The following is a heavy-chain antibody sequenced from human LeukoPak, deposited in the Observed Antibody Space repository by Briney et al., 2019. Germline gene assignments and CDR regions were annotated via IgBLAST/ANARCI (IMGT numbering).Heavy chain of an antibody. J-gene: IGHJ4*02. V-gene: IGHV3-33*08. Sequence: GRSLRLSCAASGFTFSSYAMHWVRQAPGKGLEWVALIWYDGSNKYYADSVKGRFTISRDNSKNTLHLQMNSLRAEDTAVYYCARDRGLRFLEWLTDYWGQGTLVTVSS. CDR3: ARDRGLRFLEWLTDY. D-gene: IGHD3-3*01. CDR1: GFTFSSYA. CDR2: IWYDGSNK.